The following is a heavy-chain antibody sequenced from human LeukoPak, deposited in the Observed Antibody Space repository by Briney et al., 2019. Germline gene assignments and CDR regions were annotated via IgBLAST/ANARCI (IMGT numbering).Heavy chain of an antibody. V-gene: IGHV1-2*02. D-gene: IGHD1-14*01. Sequence: GASVKVSCKASGYTFTGYYMHWVRQAPGQGLEWMGWINPNSGGTNYAQKFQGRVTMTRDTSISTAYMELSRLRSDDTAVYYCARPRKEPRYYFDYWGQGTLVTVSS. J-gene: IGHJ4*02. CDR1: GYTFTGYY. CDR3: ARPRKEPRYYFDY. CDR2: INPNSGGT.